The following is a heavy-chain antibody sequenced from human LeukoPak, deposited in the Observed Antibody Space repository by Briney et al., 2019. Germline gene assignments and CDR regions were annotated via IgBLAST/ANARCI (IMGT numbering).Heavy chain of an antibody. CDR1: GFDFYNFA. D-gene: IGHD1-14*01. CDR2: ISGDGFFTT. J-gene: IGHJ6*03. CDR3: AKRPDRNVAGPYYMDV. Sequence: GGSLTLSCAASGFDFYNFALSWVRQAPGRGLEWVSVISGDGFFTTKYAASVKGRFTISRDDSKNTVYLEMKTLRAEDTAIYYCAKRPDRNVAGPYYMDVWGKGTTVTISS. V-gene: IGHV3-23*01.